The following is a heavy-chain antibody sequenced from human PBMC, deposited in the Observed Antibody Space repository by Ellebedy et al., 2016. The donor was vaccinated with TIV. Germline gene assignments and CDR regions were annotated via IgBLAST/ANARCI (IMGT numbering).Heavy chain of an antibody. D-gene: IGHD6-6*01. J-gene: IGHJ4*02. CDR2: ISWNSGSI. V-gene: IGHV3-9*01. CDR3: ARSRYPGARSSFDF. CDR1: GFTFDDYA. Sequence: GGSLRLSCAASGFTFDDYAMHWVRQAPGKGLEWVSGISWNSGSIGYVDSVKGRFTISRDNAKNSLYLQMNSLRVEDTAVYYCARSRYPGARSSFDFWGQGTLVTVSS.